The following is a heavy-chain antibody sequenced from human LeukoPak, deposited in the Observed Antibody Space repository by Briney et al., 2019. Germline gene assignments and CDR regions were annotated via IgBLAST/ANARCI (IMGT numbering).Heavy chain of an antibody. CDR3: ARQGSGRAFDI. J-gene: IGHJ3*02. CDR1: GGSISSYY. CDR2: MFYNVST. V-gene: IGHV4-59*08. Sequence: KPSETLSLTCTVFGGSISSYYWNWIRQSPGKGVEWIAYMFYNVSTNYSPSLKSRVTISVDTSKNQFSLNLISVTAADTAVYFCARQGSGRAFDIWGQGTMVTVSS.